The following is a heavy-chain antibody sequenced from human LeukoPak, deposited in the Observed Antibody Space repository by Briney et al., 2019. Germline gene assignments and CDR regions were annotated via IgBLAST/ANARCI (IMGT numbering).Heavy chain of an antibody. CDR1: GGSISSSSYY. J-gene: IGHJ4*02. V-gene: IGHV4-39*01. D-gene: IGHD3-9*01. Sequence: ASETLSLTCTVSGGSISSSSYYWGWIRQPPGKGLEWIGSIHYSGSTYYNPSLKSRVTISVDTSKNQFSLKLSSVTAADTAVYCCARVGFEYYGILIHRYYFDYWGQGNLVAVSS. CDR2: IHYSGST. CDR3: ARVGFEYYGILIHRYYFDY.